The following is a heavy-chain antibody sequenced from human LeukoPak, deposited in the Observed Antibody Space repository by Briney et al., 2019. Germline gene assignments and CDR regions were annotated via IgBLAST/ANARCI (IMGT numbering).Heavy chain of an antibody. CDR3: ARRVADSSGSDAFDI. D-gene: IGHD3-22*01. J-gene: IGHJ3*02. Sequence: SQTLSLTCTVSGGSISSGSYYWSWIRQPAGKGLEWIGRIYTSGSTNYNPSLKSRVTISVDTSKNQFSLKLSSVTAADTAVYYCARRVADSSGSDAFDIWGQGTMVTVSS. CDR1: GGSISSGSYY. CDR2: IYTSGST. V-gene: IGHV4-61*02.